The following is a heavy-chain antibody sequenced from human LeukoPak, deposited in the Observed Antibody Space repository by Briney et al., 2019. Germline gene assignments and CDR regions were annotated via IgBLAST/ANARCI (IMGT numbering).Heavy chain of an antibody. CDR3: ATGFGERRPLPVYGYFFDF. D-gene: IGHD3-10*01. Sequence: ASVKVSCKISGHSLTEVSMHWVRQSPGKGLEWMGSFDPEDNDPIYAEELQGRVTMTEDTSRDTAYMELSSLTSEDTAVYYCATGFGERRPLPVYGYFFDFWGQGTLVTVSS. CDR1: GHSLTEVS. V-gene: IGHV1-24*01. J-gene: IGHJ4*02. CDR2: FDPEDNDP.